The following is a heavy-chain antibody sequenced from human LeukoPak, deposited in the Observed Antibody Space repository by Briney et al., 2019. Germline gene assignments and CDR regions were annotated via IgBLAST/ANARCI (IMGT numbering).Heavy chain of an antibody. CDR1: GYSISSGKY. CDR3: ARGPGISGDHIYPDY. D-gene: IGHD2-21*01. J-gene: IGHJ4*02. Sequence: SETLSLTCSVSGYSISSGKYWAWIRQTPGRGLEWIGSTYESGSTYYTPSLKSRVTMSVDTSKNQFSLSLTSVTAADTAVYFCARGPGISGDHIYPDYWGQGIQVTVSS. CDR2: TYESGST. V-gene: IGHV4-38-2*02.